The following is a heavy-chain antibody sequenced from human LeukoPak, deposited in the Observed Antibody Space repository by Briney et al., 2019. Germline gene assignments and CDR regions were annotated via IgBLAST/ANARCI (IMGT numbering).Heavy chain of an antibody. CDR3: AKVVVPAAMRYYYYGMDV. D-gene: IGHD2-2*01. V-gene: IGHV3-23*01. CDR2: ISGSGGST. CDR1: GFTFDDYA. Sequence: GGSLRLSCAASGFTFDDYAMHWVRQAPGKGLEWVSGISGSGGSTYYADSVKGRFTISRDNSKNTLYLQMNSLRAEDTAVYYCAKVVVPAAMRYYYYGMDVWGQGTTVTVSS. J-gene: IGHJ6*02.